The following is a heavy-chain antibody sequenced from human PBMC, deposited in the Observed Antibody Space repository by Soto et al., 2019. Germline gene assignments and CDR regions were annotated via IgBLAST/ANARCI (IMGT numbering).Heavy chain of an antibody. CDR2: INAGNGNT. V-gene: IGHV1-3*05. Sequence: QVQLVQSGAEEKKPGASVKVSCKASGYTFTGYAMHWVRQAPGQRLEWMGWINAGNGNTKYSQKFQGRVTITRDTSASTAYTELSSLRSEVTAVYYCAGAVAVSADFDYWGQGTLVTVSS. CDR3: AGAVAVSADFDY. J-gene: IGHJ4*02. CDR1: GYTFTGYA. D-gene: IGHD6-19*01.